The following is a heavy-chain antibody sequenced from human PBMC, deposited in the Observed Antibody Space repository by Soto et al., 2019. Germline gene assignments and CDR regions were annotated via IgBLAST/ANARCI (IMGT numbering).Heavy chain of an antibody. CDR1: GYTFTSYD. V-gene: IGHV1-8*01. Sequence: GASVKVSCKASGYTFTSYDINWVRQATGQGLEWMGWMNPNSGNTGYAQKFQGRVTMTRNTSISTAYMELSSLRSEDTAVYYCARGLLLGYCSGGSCYSSRAFDIWGQGTMVNVS. CDR2: MNPNSGNT. CDR3: ARGLLLGYCSGGSCYSSRAFDI. D-gene: IGHD2-15*01. J-gene: IGHJ3*02.